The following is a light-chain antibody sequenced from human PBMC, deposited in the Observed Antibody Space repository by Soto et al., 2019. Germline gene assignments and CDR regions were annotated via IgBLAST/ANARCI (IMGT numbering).Light chain of an antibody. J-gene: IGLJ1*01. CDR2: EVK. CDR3: SSFRGNEYPYV. Sequence: QSARNKPPSASGSPGQSGLISCTGTSSDVGAYNYNYVSWYQQHPGKAPKLLIYEVKKRPSGVPDRFSGSKSGNTASLTVSGFQAEDEADYYCSSFRGNEYPYVFGSGTKVTVL. V-gene: IGLV2-8*01. CDR1: SSDVGAYNYNY.